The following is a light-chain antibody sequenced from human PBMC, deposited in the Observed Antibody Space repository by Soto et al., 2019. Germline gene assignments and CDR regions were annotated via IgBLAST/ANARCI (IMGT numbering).Light chain of an antibody. J-gene: IGKJ3*01. CDR3: LQDYGYPRT. Sequence: IQMTQSPSSLSASVGDRVTLTCRASQDIRSEFSWYQQKSGRAPKLLIYATSTVESGVPSRFSGSGSGTDFTLTINSLQPEDFATYYCLQDYGYPRTFGPGTKVEIK. CDR1: QDIRSE. V-gene: IGKV1-6*01. CDR2: ATS.